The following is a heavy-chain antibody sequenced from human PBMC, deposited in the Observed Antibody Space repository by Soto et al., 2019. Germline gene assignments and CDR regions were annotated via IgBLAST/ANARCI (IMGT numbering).Heavy chain of an antibody. J-gene: IGHJ4*02. V-gene: IGHV4-4*02. CDR1: GGNIISSNW. D-gene: IGHD1-1*01. Sequence: PSVTMSVTCAVAGGNIISSNWWSWVKKPPGKGLEWIGEIYHSGSTNYNPSLKSRVTISVDKSKNQFSLKLSSVTAADTAVYYCARVNEGNTTPLDYWGQGTLVTVSS. CDR2: IYHSGST. CDR3: ARVNEGNTTPLDY.